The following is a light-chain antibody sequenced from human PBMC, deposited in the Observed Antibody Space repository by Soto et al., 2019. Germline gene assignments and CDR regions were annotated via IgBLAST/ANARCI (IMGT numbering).Light chain of an antibody. J-gene: IGKJ1*01. CDR1: QDINSY. V-gene: IGKV1-9*01. Sequence: DIQLTQSPSFLSASVGDRVTITCRASQDINSYLAWYQQKPGKAPKLLIYAASTLQSAVPSRFSGGGSGTEFTLTISSLQPEDFATYYCQQLNSHPRTFGQGTKVEL. CDR2: AAS. CDR3: QQLNSHPRT.